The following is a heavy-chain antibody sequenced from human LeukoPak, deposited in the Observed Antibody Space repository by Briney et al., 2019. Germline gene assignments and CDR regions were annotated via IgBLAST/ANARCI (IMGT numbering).Heavy chain of an antibody. CDR1: GFTFSSYA. CDR3: AKDLRYSSGWYFEY. Sequence: GGTLRLSCAASGFTFSSYAMSWVPQAPGKGLGWGSAISGSGGSTYYADSVTAGFTISRDNSQNTRYPQMKSLSAEDTAVYYCAKDLRYSSGWYFEYWGQGPVVSVSS. J-gene: IGHJ4*02. D-gene: IGHD6-19*01. CDR2: ISGSGGST. V-gene: IGHV3-23*01.